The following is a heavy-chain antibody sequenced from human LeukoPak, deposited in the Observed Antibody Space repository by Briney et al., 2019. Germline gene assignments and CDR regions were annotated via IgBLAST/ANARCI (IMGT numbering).Heavy chain of an antibody. CDR1: GGSFSGYY. J-gene: IGHJ5*02. D-gene: IGHD1-26*01. Sequence: SETLSLTCAVYGGSFSGYYWSWIRQPPGKGLEWIGEINHSGSTNYNPSLKSRVTISVDTSKNQFSLKLSSVTAADTAVYYCARDHGGSSWFDPWGQGTLVTVSS. CDR2: INHSGST. CDR3: ARDHGGSSWFDP. V-gene: IGHV4-34*01.